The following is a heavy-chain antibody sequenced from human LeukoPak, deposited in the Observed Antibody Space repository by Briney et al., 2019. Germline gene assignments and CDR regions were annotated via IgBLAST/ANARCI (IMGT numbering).Heavy chain of an antibody. J-gene: IGHJ3*02. V-gene: IGHV4-59*01. CDR3: ARGEYSSSSFGAFDI. CDR2: IYYSGST. Sequence: SETLSLTCTVSGGSLSSYYWSWIRQPPGKGLEWIGYIYYSGSTNYNPSLKSRVTISVDTSKNQFSLKLSSVTAADTAVYYCARGEYSSSSFGAFDIWGQGTMVTVSS. D-gene: IGHD6-6*01. CDR1: GGSLSSYY.